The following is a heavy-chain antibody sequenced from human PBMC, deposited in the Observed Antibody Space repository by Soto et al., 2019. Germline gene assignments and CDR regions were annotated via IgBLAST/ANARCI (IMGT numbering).Heavy chain of an antibody. V-gene: IGHV3-21*01. CDR2: ISSSSSYI. CDR3: ARDRGTIVGRGFDY. D-gene: IGHD3-3*01. J-gene: IGHJ4*02. CDR1: GFTFSSYS. Sequence: GGSLRLSCAASGFTFSSYSMNWVRQAPGKGLEWVSSISSSSSYIYYADSVKGRFTISRDNAKNSLYLQMNSLRAEDTAVYYCARDRGTIVGRGFDYWGQGTLVTVSS.